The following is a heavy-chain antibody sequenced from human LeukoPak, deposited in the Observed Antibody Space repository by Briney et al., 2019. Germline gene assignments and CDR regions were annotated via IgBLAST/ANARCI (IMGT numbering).Heavy chain of an antibody. J-gene: IGHJ4*02. V-gene: IGHV3-21*01. D-gene: IGHD2/OR15-2a*01. CDR1: GFTFSSYS. CDR3: AREKSGVARTFDY. CDR2: ISSSSSYI. Sequence: PGGSLRLSCAASGFTFSSYSMNWVRQAPGKGLEWVSSISSSSSYIYYADSVKGRFTISRDNAKNSLYLQMNSLRAEDTAVYYCAREKSGVARTFDYWGQGTLVTVPS.